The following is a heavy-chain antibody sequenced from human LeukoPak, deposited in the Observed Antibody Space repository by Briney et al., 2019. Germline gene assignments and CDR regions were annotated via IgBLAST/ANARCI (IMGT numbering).Heavy chain of an antibody. CDR2: INPNSGGT. V-gene: IGHV1-2*02. D-gene: IGHD7-27*01. J-gene: IGHJ4*02. CDR3: ARDPGANYFDY. Sequence: ATVKVSCKASGYTFTGYYMHWVRQAPGQGLEWMGWINPNSGGTKYAQKFQGRVTMTRDTSISTAYMELSRLKSDDTAVYYCARDPGANYFDYWGQGTLVTVSS. CDR1: GYTFTGYY.